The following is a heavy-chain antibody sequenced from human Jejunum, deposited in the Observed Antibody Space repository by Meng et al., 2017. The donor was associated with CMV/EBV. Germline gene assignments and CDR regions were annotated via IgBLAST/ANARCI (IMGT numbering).Heavy chain of an antibody. CDR2: IKQDGSAK. D-gene: IGHD6-6*01. V-gene: IGHV3-7*01. J-gene: IGHJ4*02. CDR1: GLTFSTFW. CDR3: ATTSGSSY. Sequence: SWSTSGLTFSTFWMSWFRQAPGKGLEWVAHIKQDGSAKYYVDSVRGRFTISRDNTENSLFLQMNTLRVEDTAVYYCATTSGSSYWGQGALVTVSS.